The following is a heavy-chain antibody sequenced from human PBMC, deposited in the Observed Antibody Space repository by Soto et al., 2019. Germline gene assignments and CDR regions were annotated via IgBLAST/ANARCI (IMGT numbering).Heavy chain of an antibody. Sequence: GGSLRLSCAASGFTFSDYYMSWIRQAPGKGLEWVSYISSSGSTIYYADSVKGRFTISRDNAKNSLYLQMNSLRAEDTAVYYCARDLLIATRPADYWGQGTLVTVSS. CDR1: GFTFSDYY. CDR3: ARDLLIATRPADY. CDR2: ISSSGSTI. D-gene: IGHD6-6*01. V-gene: IGHV3-11*01. J-gene: IGHJ4*02.